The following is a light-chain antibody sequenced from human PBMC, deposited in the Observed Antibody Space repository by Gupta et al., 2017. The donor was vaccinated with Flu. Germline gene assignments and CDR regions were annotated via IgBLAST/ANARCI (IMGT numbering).Light chain of an antibody. CDR1: SRDIAGNSD. CDR2: RDE. CDR3: HSWQENTDVWV. J-gene: IGLJ3*02. V-gene: IGLV2-11*01. Sequence: SRDIAGNSDVYWYQHATDHAPVLMIFRDETRHSELSESFSGSNSDNAATVTMTGPRAEEEADYYCHSWQENTDVWVFGGGTKLTVL.